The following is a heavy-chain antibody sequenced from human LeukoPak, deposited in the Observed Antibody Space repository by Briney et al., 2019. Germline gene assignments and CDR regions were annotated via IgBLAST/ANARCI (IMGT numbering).Heavy chain of an antibody. Sequence: GASVKVSCKASGYSFTNYYIHWVRQAPGQGLEWMGIVNPSGGSTTYAQEFQGRVTITADESTSTAYMELSSLRSEDTAVYYCARSPAAGIWPFDYWGQGTLVTVSS. D-gene: IGHD6-13*01. V-gene: IGHV1-46*01. CDR3: ARSPAAGIWPFDY. CDR2: VNPSGGST. J-gene: IGHJ4*02. CDR1: GYSFTNYY.